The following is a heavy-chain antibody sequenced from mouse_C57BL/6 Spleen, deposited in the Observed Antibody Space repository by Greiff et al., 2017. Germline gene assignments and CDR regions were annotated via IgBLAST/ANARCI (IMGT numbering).Heavy chain of an antibody. CDR3: ARSRYDGYYVWYFDV. CDR1: GYTFTDHT. CDR2: IYPRDGST. D-gene: IGHD2-3*01. Sequence: VQLQESDAELVKPGASVKISCKVSGYTFTDHTIHWMKQRPEQGLEWIGYIYPRDGSTKYNEKFKGKATLTADKSSSTAYMQLNSLTSEDSAVYFCARSRYDGYYVWYFDVWGTGTTVTVSS. J-gene: IGHJ1*03. V-gene: IGHV1-78*01.